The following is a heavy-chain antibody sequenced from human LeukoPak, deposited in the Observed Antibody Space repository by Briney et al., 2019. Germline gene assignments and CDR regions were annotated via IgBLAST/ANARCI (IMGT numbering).Heavy chain of an antibody. V-gene: IGHV4-39*07. CDR3: AREVYSSSWYPNWFDP. J-gene: IGHJ5*02. Sequence: SETLSLTCTVSGGSISSSSYYWGWLRQPPGKGLEWIGSIYYSGSTYYNPSLKSRVTISVDTSKNQFSLKLSSVTAADTAVYYCAREVYSSSWYPNWFDPWGQGTLVTVSS. CDR2: IYYSGST. D-gene: IGHD6-13*01. CDR1: GGSISSSSYY.